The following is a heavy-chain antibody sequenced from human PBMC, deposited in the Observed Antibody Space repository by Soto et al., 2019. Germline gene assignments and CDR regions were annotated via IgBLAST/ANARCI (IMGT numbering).Heavy chain of an antibody. D-gene: IGHD6-13*01. CDR2: IYYSGST. J-gene: IGHJ6*02. V-gene: IGHV4-39*01. Sequence: SETLSLTYTVSGGSISSSSYYWGWIGQPPGKGLEWIGSIYYSGSTYYNPSLKSRVTIPVDPPNPQFSLKQSSGPAPDPAVYYCAHGVTRQHLRPHHYYGMDVWGQGTPLTVAS. CDR3: AHGVTRQHLRPHHYYGMDV. CDR1: GGSISSSSYY.